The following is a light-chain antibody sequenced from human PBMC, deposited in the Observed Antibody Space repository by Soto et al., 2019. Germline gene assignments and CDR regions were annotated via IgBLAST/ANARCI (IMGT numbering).Light chain of an antibody. CDR3: QRYNSYSPGGT. Sequence: DIQMTQSPSTLSASVGDRVTITCRASQSISSWLAWYQQKPGKAPKLLIYKASSLESGVPSRFSGSGSGTEFTLTISSLQPDDFATYYCQRYNSYSPGGTFGPGTKVDIK. J-gene: IGKJ3*01. CDR1: QSISSW. CDR2: KAS. V-gene: IGKV1-5*03.